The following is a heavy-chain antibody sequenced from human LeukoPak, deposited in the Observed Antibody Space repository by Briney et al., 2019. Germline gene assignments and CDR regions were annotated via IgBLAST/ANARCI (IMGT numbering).Heavy chain of an antibody. Sequence: GGSLRLSCAASGFTFSTYAMHWVRQAPGKGLEYVSAISSNGGSTYYANSVKGRFTISRDNSKKTLYLQMGSLRTEDMAVYYCARTPEFCSGGSCYSEGYFDYWGQGTLVTVSS. CDR1: GFTFSTYA. CDR3: ARTPEFCSGGSCYSEGYFDY. J-gene: IGHJ4*02. D-gene: IGHD2-15*01. CDR2: ISSNGGST. V-gene: IGHV3-64*01.